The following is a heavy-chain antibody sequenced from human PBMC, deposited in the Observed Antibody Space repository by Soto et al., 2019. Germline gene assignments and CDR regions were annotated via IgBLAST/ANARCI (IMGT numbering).Heavy chain of an antibody. Sequence: QVQLVQSGAEMKKPGASVKVSCKSSGYTFNIYDIHWLRQAPGQSLEWMGWINGGTGNVEYSQRFQDRVIISRDTSSSTDYMEVSRLKFDDTAIYRCARATITSQPKGLDVWGQGNAVIVSS. D-gene: IGHD1-20*01. CDR1: GYTFNIYD. V-gene: IGHV1-3*01. J-gene: IGHJ6*02. CDR3: ARATITSQPKGLDV. CDR2: INGGTGNV.